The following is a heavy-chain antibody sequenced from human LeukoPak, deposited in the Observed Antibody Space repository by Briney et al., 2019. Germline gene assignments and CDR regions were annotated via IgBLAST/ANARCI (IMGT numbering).Heavy chain of an antibody. CDR1: GYTFTDYF. D-gene: IGHD6-13*01. CDR3: ASKRSAAAGKYVDY. CDR2: INPNSGGT. V-gene: IGHV1-2*02. Sequence: ASVKVSCKSSGYTFTDYFMHWVRQAPGQGLEWMGWINPNSGGTNYAQKFQGRVTMTRDTSISTAYMELSRLRSDDTAVYYCASKRSAAAGKYVDYWGQGTLVTVSS. J-gene: IGHJ4*02.